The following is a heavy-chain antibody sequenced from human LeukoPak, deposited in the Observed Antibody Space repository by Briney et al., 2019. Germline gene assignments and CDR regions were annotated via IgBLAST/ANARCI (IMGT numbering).Heavy chain of an antibody. CDR1: GFTFSSYA. CDR2: ISGSGGST. J-gene: IGHJ4*02. V-gene: IGHV3-23*01. D-gene: IGHD1-26*01. Sequence: GGSLRLSCAASGFTFSSYAMSWVRQAPGKGLEWVSAISGSGGSTYYADSVKGRFTISRDNSKNTLYLQMNSLRGEDTGVYDCAKRSGGSYYFDYWGQGTLVTVSS. CDR3: AKRSGGSYYFDY.